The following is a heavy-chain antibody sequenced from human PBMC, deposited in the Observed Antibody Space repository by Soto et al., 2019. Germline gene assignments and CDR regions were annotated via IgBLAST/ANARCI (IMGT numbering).Heavy chain of an antibody. D-gene: IGHD5-12*01. J-gene: IGHJ3*02. V-gene: IGHV1-18*01. Sequence: SSARCWVPQDTDQGLEWMGWISAYNGNTNYAQKLQGRVTMTTDTSTSTAYMELRSLRSDDTAVYYCARDTSVYDLYTRTDVFVIWGQGPMVPVS. CDR1: SSA. CDR2: ISAYNGNT. CDR3: ARDTSVYDLYTRTDVFVI.